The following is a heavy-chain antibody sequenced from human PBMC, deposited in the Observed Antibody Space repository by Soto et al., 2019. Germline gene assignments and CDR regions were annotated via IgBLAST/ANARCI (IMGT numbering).Heavy chain of an antibody. J-gene: IGHJ6*02. CDR1: GGTFNRYA. CDR3: ARSAITLFGVVSIPPHYYSEMDV. CDR2: IIPIFGIG. D-gene: IGHD3-3*01. V-gene: IGHV1-69*01. Sequence: QVQLVQSGAEVKKPGSSVKVSCKASGGTFNRYAISWVRQAPGQGLEWMGGIIPIFGIGNDAQRFQGRVTVTAEGSPGHGYLGLSSLGSGSTGVYYCARSAITLFGVVSIPPHYYSEMDVWGQGTTVTVSS.